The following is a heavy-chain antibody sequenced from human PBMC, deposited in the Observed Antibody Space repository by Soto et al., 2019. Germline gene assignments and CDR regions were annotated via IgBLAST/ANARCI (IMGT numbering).Heavy chain of an antibody. CDR2: INNDGSDT. J-gene: IGHJ4*02. Sequence: EVHLVESGGCLVQPGGSLRLSCAASGFTFRYYWLHWVRQVPGRGPGWVSGINNDGSDTFYADFVEGRFTISRDNAKNTVYLQMDSLRAEDTAVYYCGSLFEFWGQGTLVTVPS. V-gene: IGHV3-74*01. CDR1: GFTFRYYW. CDR3: GSLFEF.